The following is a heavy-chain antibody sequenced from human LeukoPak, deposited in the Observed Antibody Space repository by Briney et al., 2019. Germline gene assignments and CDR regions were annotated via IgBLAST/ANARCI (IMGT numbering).Heavy chain of an antibody. CDR2: INHSGST. D-gene: IGHD2-8*02. J-gene: IGHJ3*02. Sequence: PSETLSLTCAVYGGSFSGYYWSWIRQPPGKGLGWIGEINHSGSTNYNPSLKSRVTISVDTSKNQFSLKLSSVTAADTAVYYCARRLVVYALYAFAFDIWGQGTMVTVSS. V-gene: IGHV4-34*01. CDR1: GGSFSGYY. CDR3: ARRLVVYALYAFAFDI.